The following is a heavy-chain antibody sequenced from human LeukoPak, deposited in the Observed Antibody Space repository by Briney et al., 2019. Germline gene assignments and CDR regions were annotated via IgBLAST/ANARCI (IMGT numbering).Heavy chain of an antibody. CDR1: GYTFTSYY. V-gene: IGHV1-46*01. J-gene: IGHJ5*02. CDR3: ARGWNEIWLGELPPTNWFDP. D-gene: IGHD3-10*01. Sequence: ASVKVSCKASGYTFTSYYMHWVRQAPGQGLEWMGIINPSGGSTSSAQKFQGRVTMTRDTSTSTVYMELSSLRSEDTAVYYCARGWNEIWLGELPPTNWFDPWGQGTLVTVSS. CDR2: INPSGGST.